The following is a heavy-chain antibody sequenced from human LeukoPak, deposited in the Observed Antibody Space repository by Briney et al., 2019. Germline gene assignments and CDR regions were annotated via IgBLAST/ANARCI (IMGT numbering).Heavy chain of an antibody. CDR3: VRGNGYSNGPYYQYAMDV. CDR2: IYIGGNT. D-gene: IGHD5-18*01. CDR1: GFTVSNNY. J-gene: IGHJ6*02. V-gene: IGHV3-53*01. Sequence: PGGSLRLSCAASGFTVSNNYMSWVRQAPGKGPEWVSVIYIGGNTYYADSVKGRFTISRDNSKNTLHVQMNSLRAEDTAVYYCVRGNGYSNGPYYQYAMDVWGQGTTVTVSS.